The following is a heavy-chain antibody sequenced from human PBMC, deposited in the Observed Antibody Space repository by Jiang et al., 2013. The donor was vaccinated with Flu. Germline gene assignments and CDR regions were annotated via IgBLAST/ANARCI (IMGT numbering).Heavy chain of an antibody. D-gene: IGHD3-3*01. Sequence: EVKKPGASVKVSCKASGYTFTSYYMHWVRQAPGQGLEWVGVMNPSGADTSYLQKFQGRVTMTRDTSTSTVYMELSSLRSEDTAVYYCARGGSVYYRYFDYWGQGTLVTVSS. CDR3: ARGGSVYYRYFDY. CDR1: GYTFTSYY. J-gene: IGHJ4*02. V-gene: IGHV1-46*01. CDR2: MNPSGADT.